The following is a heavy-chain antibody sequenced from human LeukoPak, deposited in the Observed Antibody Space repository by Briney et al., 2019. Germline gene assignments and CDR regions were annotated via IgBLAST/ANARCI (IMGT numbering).Heavy chain of an antibody. CDR2: INHSGST. V-gene: IGHV4-34*01. Sequence: SETLSLTCAVYSGSFSGYYWSWIRQPPGKGLEWIGEINHSGSTNYNPSLKSRVTISVDTSKNQFSLKLSSVTAADTAVYYCARGGGYYDSSGYYYVQDYFDYWGQGTLVTVSS. D-gene: IGHD3-22*01. J-gene: IGHJ4*02. CDR1: SGSFSGYY. CDR3: ARGGGYYDSSGYYYVQDYFDY.